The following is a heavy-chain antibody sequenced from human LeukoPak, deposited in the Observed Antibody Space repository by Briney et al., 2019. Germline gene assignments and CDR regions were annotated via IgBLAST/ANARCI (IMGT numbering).Heavy chain of an antibody. CDR3: ARAPAGCGRTSPFDY. CDR1: GGSISNSF. D-gene: IGHD1-1*01. CDR2: IYRSGRT. V-gene: IGHV4-4*07. J-gene: IGHJ4*02. Sequence: PSETLSLTCTVYGGSISNSFWSWIRQPAGKGLEWIERIYRSGRTNYNPSLKSRVTLSIDTSNNQFSLKLTSVTAADTALYYCARAPAGCGRTSPFDYWGQGTLITVSS.